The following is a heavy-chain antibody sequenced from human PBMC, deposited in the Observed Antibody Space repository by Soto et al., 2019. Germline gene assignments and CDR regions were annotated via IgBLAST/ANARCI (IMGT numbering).Heavy chain of an antibody. CDR3: ARVGVSYY. Sequence: GGSLRLSCAASGFTFSSYSMNWVRQAPGKGLEWVSYISSSSTIYYADSVKGRFTISRDNAKNSLYLQMNSLRAEDTAVYYCARVGVSYYWGQGTLVTVSS. V-gene: IGHV3-48*01. J-gene: IGHJ4*02. D-gene: IGHD2-8*01. CDR1: GFTFSSYS. CDR2: ISSSSTI.